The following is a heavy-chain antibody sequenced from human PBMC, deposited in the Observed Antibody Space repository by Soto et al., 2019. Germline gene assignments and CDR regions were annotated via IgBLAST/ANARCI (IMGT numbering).Heavy chain of an antibody. V-gene: IGHV3-30-3*01. CDR1: GFTFSSYA. CDR2: ISYDGSNK. CDR3: ARDSWLPLIYYGMDV. Sequence: QVQLVESGGGVVQPGRSLRLSCAASGFTFSSYAMHWVRQAPGKGLEWVAVISYDGSNKYYADSVKGRFTISRDNSKNTLYLQMNSLRAEDTAVYYCARDSWLPLIYYGMDVWGQGTTVTVSS. D-gene: IGHD5-12*01. J-gene: IGHJ6*02.